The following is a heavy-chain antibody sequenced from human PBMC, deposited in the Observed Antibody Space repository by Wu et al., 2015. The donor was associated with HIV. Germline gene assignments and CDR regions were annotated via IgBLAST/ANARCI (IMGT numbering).Heavy chain of an antibody. V-gene: IGHV1-8*01. CDR2: INPRNGYI. J-gene: IGHJ5*02. CDR1: QYTFINYD. Sequence: QVQLVQSGAEVTEPGASVMVSCKASQYTFINYDVHWVRQAAGQGLEWMGWINPRNGYIKPAQRFQDRITLSTTNSAHTAYMELKNLTSDDTAIYFCARVQFDPKYYTYFDLWGQGTLVTVSS. CDR3: ARVQFDPKYYTYFDL. D-gene: IGHD3-10*01.